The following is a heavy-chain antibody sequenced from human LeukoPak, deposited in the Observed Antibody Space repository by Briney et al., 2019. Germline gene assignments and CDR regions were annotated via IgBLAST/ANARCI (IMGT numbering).Heavy chain of an antibody. CDR1: AYTFSMDW. CDR3: AREEYSSSPYFYYGMDV. J-gene: IGHJ6*02. D-gene: IGHD6-6*01. CDR2: FNSDGSST. Sequence: GGSLRLSCAASAYTFSMDWLHWVRQAPGKGLVGVSRFNSDGSSTRYADSVKGRFTISRDNAKNTLYMQMNSLRADDTAVYYCAREEYSSSPYFYYGMDVWGQGTTVTVSS. V-gene: IGHV3-74*01.